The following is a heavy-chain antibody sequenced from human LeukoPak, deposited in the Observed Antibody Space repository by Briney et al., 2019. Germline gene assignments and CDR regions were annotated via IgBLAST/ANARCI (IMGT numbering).Heavy chain of an antibody. CDR3: ARAIEVAVAGINWFDL. V-gene: IGHV3-48*01. CDR1: GFTFSSYS. CDR2: ISSSSSTI. D-gene: IGHD6-19*01. Sequence: PGGSLRLSCAASGFTFSSYSMNWVRQAPGKGLEWVSYISSSSSTIYYADSVKGRFTISRDNAKNSLYLQMNSLRAEDTAVYYCARAIEVAVAGINWFDLWGQGTLVTVSS. J-gene: IGHJ5*02.